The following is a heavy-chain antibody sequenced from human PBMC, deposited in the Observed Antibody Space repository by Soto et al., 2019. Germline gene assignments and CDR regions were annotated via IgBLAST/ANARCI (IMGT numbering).Heavy chain of an antibody. V-gene: IGHV3-23*01. D-gene: IGHD2-15*01. J-gene: IGHJ4*02. CDR1: RFAFNNYA. Sequence: GGSLRLSCAASRFAFNNYAMTWVRQAPGKGLEWVSSVDGSGIGTYYAESVKGRFTISRDNSENTLYLQMNSLRGEDTAVYYCAKTGGYCSGAACYDDYWGRGTRFT. CDR2: VDGSGIGT. CDR3: AKTGGYCSGAACYDDY.